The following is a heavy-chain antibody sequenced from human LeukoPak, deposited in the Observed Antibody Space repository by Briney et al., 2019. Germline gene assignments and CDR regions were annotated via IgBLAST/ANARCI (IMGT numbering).Heavy chain of an antibody. CDR3: VPEELRSEDY. CDR2: ISWNSGSI. Sequence: PGGSLRLSCAASGFTFDDYAMHWVRQAPGKGLEWVSGISWNSGSIGYADSVKGRFTISRDNAKNSLYLQMNSLRAEDTALYYCVPEELRSEDYWCQGTLVTVSP. D-gene: IGHD3-10*02. J-gene: IGHJ4*02. V-gene: IGHV3-9*01. CDR1: GFTFDDYA.